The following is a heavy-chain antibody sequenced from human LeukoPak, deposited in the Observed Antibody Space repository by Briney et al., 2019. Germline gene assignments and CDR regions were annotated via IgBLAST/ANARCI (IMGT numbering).Heavy chain of an antibody. Sequence: SETLSLTCAVYGGSFSGYYWSWIRQPPGKGLEWIGEINHSGSTNYNPSLKSRATISVDTSKHQISLKLSSVTAADTAVYYCARAIFGVVIKLPPGRGFDYWGQGSLVTVPS. CDR3: ARAIFGVVIKLPPGRGFDY. CDR1: GGSFSGYY. D-gene: IGHD3-3*01. J-gene: IGHJ4*02. CDR2: INHSGST. V-gene: IGHV4-34*01.